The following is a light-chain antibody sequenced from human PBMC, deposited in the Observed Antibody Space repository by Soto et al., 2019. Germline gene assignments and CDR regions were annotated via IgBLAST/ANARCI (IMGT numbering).Light chain of an antibody. CDR3: QQRSNWPPEGT. J-gene: IGKJ1*01. V-gene: IGKV3-11*01. CDR1: QSVSSY. CDR2: DAS. Sequence: EIVLTQSPATLSLSPGERATLSCRASQSVSSYLAWYQQKPGQAPRLLVYDASIRATGIPARFSGSGSGTDFTLTISSLEPEDFAVYYCQQRSNWPPEGTFGQGTKVEIK.